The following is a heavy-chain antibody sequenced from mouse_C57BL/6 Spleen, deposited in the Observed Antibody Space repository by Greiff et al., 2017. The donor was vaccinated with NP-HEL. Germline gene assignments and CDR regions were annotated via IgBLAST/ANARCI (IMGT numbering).Heavy chain of an antibody. CDR3: ARSGGYYYGRSDY. CDR2: INPGSGGT. CDR1: GYAFTNYL. J-gene: IGHJ2*01. V-gene: IGHV1-54*01. Sequence: QVQLQQSGAELVRPRTSVKVSCKASGYAFTNYLIEWVKQRPGQGLEWIGVINPGSGGTNYNEKFKGKATLTADKSSSTAYMQLSSLTSEDSAVYFCARSGGYYYGRSDYWGQGTTLTVSS. D-gene: IGHD1-1*01.